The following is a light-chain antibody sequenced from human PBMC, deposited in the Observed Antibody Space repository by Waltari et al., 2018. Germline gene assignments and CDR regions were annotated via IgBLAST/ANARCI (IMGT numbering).Light chain of an antibody. V-gene: IGLV2-23*02. Sequence: SALTQPASVSGSPGPSIPISCTGTSSDVGNYNLVSWYQQHPGKAPKLIIYEVSQRPSGVSNRFSGSKSGTTASLTISGLQAEDEADFYCCSYAGSGSSVVFGGGTKLTVL. CDR3: CSYAGSGSSVV. CDR2: EVS. CDR1: SSDVGNYNL. J-gene: IGLJ2*01.